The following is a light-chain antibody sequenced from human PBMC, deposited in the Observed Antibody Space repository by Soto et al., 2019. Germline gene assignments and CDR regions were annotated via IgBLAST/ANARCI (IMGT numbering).Light chain of an antibody. CDR2: GAS. Sequence: EIVLTQSPGTLSLSPGERATLSCRASQSISSSYLAWYQQKPGQAPRLLIYGASSRATGIPDRFSGSGSGTDFTLTISRLEPEDFAVYYCQQYGRTFGQVTKVEI. V-gene: IGKV3-20*01. CDR3: QQYGRT. J-gene: IGKJ1*01. CDR1: QSISSSY.